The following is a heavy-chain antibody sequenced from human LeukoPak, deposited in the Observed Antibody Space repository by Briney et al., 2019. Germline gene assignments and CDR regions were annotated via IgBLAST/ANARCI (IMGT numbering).Heavy chain of an antibody. V-gene: IGHV3-7*01. Sequence: GGSLRLSCAASGFTFSSYWMSWVRQAPGKGLEWVANIKQDGSEKHYVDSVKGRFTISRDNAKNSLYLQMNSLRAEDTAVYYCARDIRLMVRGVADYYYYGMDVWGQGTTVTVSS. D-gene: IGHD3-10*01. CDR3: ARDIRLMVRGVADYYYYGMDV. CDR1: GFTFSSYW. J-gene: IGHJ6*02. CDR2: IKQDGSEK.